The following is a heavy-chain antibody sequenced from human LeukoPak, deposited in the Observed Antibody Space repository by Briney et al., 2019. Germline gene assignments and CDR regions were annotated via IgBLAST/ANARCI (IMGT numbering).Heavy chain of an antibody. CDR3: VRDRLYDVSGYYDF. D-gene: IGHD3-22*01. V-gene: IGHV3-66*01. CDR2: IYSGGST. Sequence: GGSLRLSFEVSGLNVSDNYMSWVRQARGKGLEWVSVIYSGGSTFYSTSVRARFTISRDQSKNTVYLQMSRLRADDTALYYCVRDRLYDVSGYYDFCGQRNLVSVSS. J-gene: IGHJ4*02. CDR1: GLNVSDNY.